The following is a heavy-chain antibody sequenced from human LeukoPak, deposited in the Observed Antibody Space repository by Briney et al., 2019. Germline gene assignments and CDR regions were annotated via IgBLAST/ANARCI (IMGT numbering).Heavy chain of an antibody. CDR2: IYTSGST. CDR3: ARDHPALGYYHYRSYYFDY. V-gene: IGHV4-61*02. J-gene: IGHJ4*02. D-gene: IGHD3-22*01. Sequence: PSETLSLTCTVSGGSISSSSYYWSWIRQPAGKGLEWIGRIYTSGSTNYNPSLKSRVTMSVDTSKNQFSLKLSSVTAADTAVYYCARDHPALGYYHYRSYYFDYWGQGTLVTVSS. CDR1: GGSISSSSYY.